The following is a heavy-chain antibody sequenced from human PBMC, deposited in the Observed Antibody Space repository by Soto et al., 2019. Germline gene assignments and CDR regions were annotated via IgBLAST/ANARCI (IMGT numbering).Heavy chain of an antibody. CDR3: TRDRGTSMITKLFDY. J-gene: IGHJ4*02. D-gene: IGHD3-16*01. Sequence: SETLSLTCAVSGVSISSGGYSWSWIRQPPGKGLEWIGYIYHSGSTYYNPSLKSRVTMTIDSSTSTVYMELSSLISDDTAVYYCTRDRGTSMITKLFDYWGQGTLVTVSS. CDR2: IYHSGST. V-gene: IGHV4-30-2*01. CDR1: GVSISSGGYS.